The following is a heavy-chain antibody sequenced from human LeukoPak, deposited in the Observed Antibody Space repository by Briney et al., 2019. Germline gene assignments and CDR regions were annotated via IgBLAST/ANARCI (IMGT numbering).Heavy chain of an antibody. CDR1: GFTFSSYA. D-gene: IGHD4-17*01. Sequence: PGGSLRLSCAASGFTFSSYAMSWVRQAPGKGLEWVGRIKSKTDGGTTDYAAPVKGRFTISRDDSKNTLYLQMNSLKTEDTAVYYRTTTHYGDYVLVGFDYWGQGTLVTVSS. V-gene: IGHV3-15*01. J-gene: IGHJ4*02. CDR2: IKSKTDGGTT. CDR3: TTTHYGDYVLVGFDY.